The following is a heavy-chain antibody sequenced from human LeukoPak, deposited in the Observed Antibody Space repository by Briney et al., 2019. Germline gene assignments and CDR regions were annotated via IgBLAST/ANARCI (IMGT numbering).Heavy chain of an antibody. J-gene: IGHJ4*03. V-gene: IGHV1-18*01. D-gene: IGHD3-9*01. CDR1: GYTFTSYG. CDR2: ISAYNGNT. Sequence: ASVKVSCKASGYTFTSYGISWVRQAPGQGLEWMGWISAYNGNTNYAQKLQGRVTMTTDTSTSTAYMELRSLRSDDTAVYYCARGTYYDILTGSRYFDYWGQGTLVTVSS. CDR3: ARGTYYDILTGSRYFDY.